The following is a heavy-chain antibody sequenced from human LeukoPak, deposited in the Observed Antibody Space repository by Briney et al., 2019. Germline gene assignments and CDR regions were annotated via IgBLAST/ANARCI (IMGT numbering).Heavy chain of an antibody. CDR2: IYHSGST. CDR1: GDSLSSGYYS. D-gene: IGHD6-19*01. Sequence: PSQTLSLTCAVSGDSLSSGYYSWGWIRQPPGKGLEWVGYIYHSGSTYYNPSLKSRVTISVDGSTNQFSLRLSSVTAADTAVYYCARAVTGVAYYFDSWGQGTLVTVSS. CDR3: ARAVTGVAYYFDS. V-gene: IGHV4-30-2*01. J-gene: IGHJ4*02.